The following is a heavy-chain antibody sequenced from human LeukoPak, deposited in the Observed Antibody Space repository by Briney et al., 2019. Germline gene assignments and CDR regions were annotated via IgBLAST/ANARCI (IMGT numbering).Heavy chain of an antibody. Sequence: PSDTLSLTCAGYGGSFSNYDWTWIRQPPGKGLEWIGEINHSGSPNYNPSLKSRVTTSVDTSKKQFSLKQSPVTGAYTAVYYCARGGYCTNGVCYRYYLFYYYMDVWGKGTTVTVSS. CDR2: INHSGSP. CDR1: GGSFSNYD. V-gene: IGHV4-34*01. J-gene: IGHJ6*03. CDR3: ARGGYCTNGVCYRYYLFYYYMDV. D-gene: IGHD2-8*01.